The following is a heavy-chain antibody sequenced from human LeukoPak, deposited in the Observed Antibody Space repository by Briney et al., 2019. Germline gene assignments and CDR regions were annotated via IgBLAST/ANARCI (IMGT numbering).Heavy chain of an antibody. J-gene: IGHJ5*02. CDR1: GYTFTSYG. CDR2: ISAYNGNT. V-gene: IGHV1-18*01. Sequence: ASVKVSCKASGYTFTSYGISWVRQAPGQGLERMGWISAYNGNTNYAQKLQGRVTMTTDTSTSTAYMELRSLRSDDTAVYYCARESNYYGSGSYFNWFDPWGQGTLVTVSS. CDR3: ARESNYYGSGSYFNWFDP. D-gene: IGHD3-10*01.